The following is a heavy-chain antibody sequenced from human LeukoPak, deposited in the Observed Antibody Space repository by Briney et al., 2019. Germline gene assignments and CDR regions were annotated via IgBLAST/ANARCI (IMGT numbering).Heavy chain of an antibody. D-gene: IGHD3-9*01. CDR1: GYTFTSYG. CDR3: ARDSYYDILTGYGSPYNWFDP. V-gene: IGHV1-18*01. J-gene: IGHJ5*02. CDR2: ISAYNGNT. Sequence: ASVKVSCKASGYTFTSYGIIWVRQAPGQGLEWMGWISAYNGNTNYAQKLQGRVTMTTDTSTSTAYMELRSLRSDDTAVYYCARDSYYDILTGYGSPYNWFDPWGQGTLVTVSS.